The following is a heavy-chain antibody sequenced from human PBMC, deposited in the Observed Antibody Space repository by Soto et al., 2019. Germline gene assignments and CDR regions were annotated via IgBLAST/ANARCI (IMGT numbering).Heavy chain of an antibody. CDR1: GYTFSDYY. V-gene: IGHV3-11*01. CDR2: IDTSGIKI. J-gene: IGHJ4*02. Sequence: PGGSLRLSCAASGYTFSDYYMSWIRQAPGKGLEWISYIDTSGIKIYYADSVKGRFTITRDNAKNSLYLEMNSLRDEDTAVYYCASHYDMWSGYLSPVDYWGQGTLVTVSS. D-gene: IGHD3-3*01. CDR3: ASHYDMWSGYLSPVDY.